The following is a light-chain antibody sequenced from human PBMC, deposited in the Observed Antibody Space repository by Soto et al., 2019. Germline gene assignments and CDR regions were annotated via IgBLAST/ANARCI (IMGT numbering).Light chain of an antibody. J-gene: IGKJ1*01. V-gene: IGKV1-5*01. CDR2: DAS. CDR3: QEYNSWRGEWT. CDR1: QSINIW. Sequence: DIQMTQSPSTLSASVGDRVTITCRASQSINIWLAWYQQKAGKAPKLLIYDASTLESGVPSRFSDSGSRTEFALTISSLQPEDFATYYCQEYNSWRGEWTFGQGTKVEIK.